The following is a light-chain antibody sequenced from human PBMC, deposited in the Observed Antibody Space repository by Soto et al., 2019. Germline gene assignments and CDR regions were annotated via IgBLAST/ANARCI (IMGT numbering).Light chain of an antibody. J-gene: IGKJ3*01. CDR1: QSVGSNY. CDR3: QRYGSSQFT. Sequence: EIVLTQSPGTLSLSPGERATLSCRASQSVGSNYLAWYQQEPGQAPRLLIYGASSRATGIPDRFSGSGSGTDFTLTINRLEPEDFAVYYCQRYGSSQFTFGPGTKVDIK. V-gene: IGKV3-20*01. CDR2: GAS.